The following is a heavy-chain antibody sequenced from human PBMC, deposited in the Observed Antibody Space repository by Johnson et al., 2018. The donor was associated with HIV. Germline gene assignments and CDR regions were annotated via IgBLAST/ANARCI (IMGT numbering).Heavy chain of an antibody. Sequence: VQLVESGGGVVQPGRSLRLSCAASGFTFDEYAMTWVRQVPGKGLEWVAVISYDGTKKYYAGSVKGRFTISRDNSKNTLYLQMNKLRAEDTAVYYCARSVHDYRDYLWGRDACDIWGQGTMVIVSS. CDR2: ISYDGTKK. V-gene: IGHV3-30*04. D-gene: IGHD4-11*01. CDR1: GFTFDEYA. CDR3: ARSVHDYRDYLWGRDACDI. J-gene: IGHJ3*02.